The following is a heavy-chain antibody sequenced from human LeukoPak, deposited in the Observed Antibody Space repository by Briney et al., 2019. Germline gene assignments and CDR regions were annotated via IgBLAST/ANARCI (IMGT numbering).Heavy chain of an antibody. J-gene: IGHJ4*02. CDR3: AKDLIGYGAFDY. D-gene: IGHD4-17*01. CDR1: GFTFSSFW. CDR2: ISGSGGST. Sequence: PGGSLRLSCAASGFTFSSFWMTWIRQAPGKGLEWVSAISGSGGSTYYADSVKGRFTISRDNSKNTLYLQMNSLRAEDTAVYYCAKDLIGYGAFDYWGQGTLVTVSS. V-gene: IGHV3-23*01.